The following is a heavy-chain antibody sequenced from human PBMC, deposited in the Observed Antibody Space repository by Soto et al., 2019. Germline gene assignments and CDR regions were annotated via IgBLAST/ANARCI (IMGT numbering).Heavy chain of an antibody. J-gene: IGHJ6*03. V-gene: IGHV1-69*02. CDR3: ARAPADIVVVPAAMDYYYYYMDV. CDR1: GGTFSSYT. D-gene: IGHD2-2*01. Sequence: SVKVSCKASGGTFSSYTISWVRQAPGQGLEWMGRIIPILGIANYAQKFQGRVTITADKSTSTAYMELSSLRSEDTAVYYCARAPADIVVVPAAMDYYYYYMDVWGKGTTVTVSS. CDR2: IIPILGIA.